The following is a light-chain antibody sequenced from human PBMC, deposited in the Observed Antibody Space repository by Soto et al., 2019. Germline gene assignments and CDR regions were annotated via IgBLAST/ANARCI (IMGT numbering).Light chain of an antibody. CDR1: QSVSSN. Sequence: ESVVTQSPATLSMSPGERATLSCRASQSVSSNLAWFQQKPGQAPRLLVSGASSRATGIPDRFSGSGSGTDFTLTISRLEPEDFAVFYCQHYGSSPTTFGQGTKVDIK. J-gene: IGKJ1*01. CDR2: GAS. V-gene: IGKV3-20*01. CDR3: QHYGSSPTT.